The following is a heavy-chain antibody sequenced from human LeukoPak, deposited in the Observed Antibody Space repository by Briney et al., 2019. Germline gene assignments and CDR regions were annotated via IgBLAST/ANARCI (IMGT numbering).Heavy chain of an antibody. CDR1: GGSFSGYY. CDR2: INHSGST. Sequence: AETLSLTCAVYGGSFSGYYWIWIRQPPGKGLEWIGEINHSGSTNYNPSLKSRVTISVDTSKNQFSLKLSSVTAAATAVYYCARVGGIVVVPAALGGWFDPWGQGTLVTVSS. V-gene: IGHV4-34*01. J-gene: IGHJ5*02. D-gene: IGHD2-2*01. CDR3: ARVGGIVVVPAALGGWFDP.